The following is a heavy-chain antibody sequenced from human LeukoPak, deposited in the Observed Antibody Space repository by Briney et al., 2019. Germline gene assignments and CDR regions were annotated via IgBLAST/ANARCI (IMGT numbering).Heavy chain of an antibody. J-gene: IGHJ4*02. CDR2: FYSGGST. CDR3: AKRIIAVASPDY. D-gene: IGHD6-19*01. Sequence: GGSLRLSCAASGFTVSSNYMSWVRQAPGKGLEWVSVFYSGGSTYYADSVKGRFTISRDNSKNTLYLQMNSLRAEDTAVYYCAKRIIAVASPDYWGQGTLVTVSS. V-gene: IGHV3-53*01. CDR1: GFTVSSNY.